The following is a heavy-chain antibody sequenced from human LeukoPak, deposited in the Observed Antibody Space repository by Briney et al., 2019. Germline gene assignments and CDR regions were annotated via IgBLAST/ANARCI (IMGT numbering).Heavy chain of an antibody. V-gene: IGHV4-59*01. CDR1: GGSSSSYY. D-gene: IGHD5-24*01. CDR2: IYYSGST. J-gene: IGHJ4*02. Sequence: SETLSLTCTVTGGSSSSYYRTWIRQPPEKGLEWIEYIYYSGSTNYKPSLKSRVTISVDTSKNQISLKLSSVTAANTAVYYCARARTITGYFDYWGQGTLVTVSS. CDR3: ARARTITGYFDY.